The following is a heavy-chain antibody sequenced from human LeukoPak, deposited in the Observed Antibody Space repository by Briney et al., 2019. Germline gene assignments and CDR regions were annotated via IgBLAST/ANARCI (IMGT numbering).Heavy chain of an antibody. CDR3: ARAAVAVAGRWFDP. Sequence: SETLSLTCAVYGGSFSGYYWSWIRQPPGKGLEWIGEINHSGSTNYNPSLKSRVTISVDTSKNQFSLKLSSVTAADTAVYYCARAAVAVAGRWFDPWGQGTLVTVSS. CDR1: GGSFSGYY. D-gene: IGHD6-19*01. V-gene: IGHV4-34*01. CDR2: INHSGST. J-gene: IGHJ5*02.